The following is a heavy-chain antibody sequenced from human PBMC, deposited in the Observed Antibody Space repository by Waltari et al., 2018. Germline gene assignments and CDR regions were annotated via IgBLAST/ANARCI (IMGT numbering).Heavy chain of an antibody. J-gene: IGHJ4*02. CDR3: ARDLACRWDFRPYYYFDY. Sequence: EVQLVESGGGLVTPGGSLRLSCAASGFTFSIYSMNWVRQAPGKGRVWVLAISRTGGYRYDADSVVHRFTISRGHTNNSLYLQMNGLSAEDTAVYYCARDLACRWDFRPYYYFDYWGQGTLVTVSS. D-gene: IGHD1-26*01. V-gene: IGHV3-21*01. CDR2: ISRTGGYR. CDR1: GFTFSIYS.